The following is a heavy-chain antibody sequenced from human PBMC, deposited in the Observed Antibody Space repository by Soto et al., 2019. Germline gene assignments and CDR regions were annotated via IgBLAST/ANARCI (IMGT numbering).Heavy chain of an antibody. CDR2: ISPETGKT. CDR3: VRDLRDYGGDVGYFDY. J-gene: IGHJ4*02. D-gene: IGHD2-21*02. V-gene: IGHV1-18*01. Sequence: QVQLVQSGAEVKRPGASVKVSCTASGYNFTNFGVTWVRQAPGQGLEWMSWISPETGKTYCARKLQGRVTMTTDTSTNTAYMELGSLRSDDTAVYYCVRDLRDYGGDVGYFDYWGQGALVIVSS. CDR1: GYNFTNFG.